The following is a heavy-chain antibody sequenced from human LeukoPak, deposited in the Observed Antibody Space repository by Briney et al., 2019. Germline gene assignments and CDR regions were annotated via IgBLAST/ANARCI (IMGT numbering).Heavy chain of an antibody. J-gene: IGHJ3*02. CDR2: ISWNSGSI. Sequence: GGSLRLSCAASGFTFDDYAMHWVRQAPGKGLEGVSGISWNSGSIGYADSVKGRFTISRDNAKNSLYLQMNSLRAEDMALYYWVKFSRGRAFDIWGQGTMVTVSS. CDR1: GFTFDDYA. D-gene: IGHD3-10*01. CDR3: VKFSRGRAFDI. V-gene: IGHV3-9*03.